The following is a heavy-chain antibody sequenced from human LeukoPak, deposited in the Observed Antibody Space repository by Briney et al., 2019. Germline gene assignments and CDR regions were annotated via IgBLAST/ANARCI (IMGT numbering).Heavy chain of an antibody. Sequence: QPGGSLRLSCAASGFTFSSYSMNWVSQAPGKGLEWVANIKEDGSEKYYVDSVRGRFTISRDNAKNSLYLQMSSLRAEDTAVYYCARGGSWFAPWGQGTLVTVSS. CDR1: GFTFSSYS. J-gene: IGHJ5*02. CDR2: IKEDGSEK. V-gene: IGHV3-7*01. CDR3: ARGGSWFAP. D-gene: IGHD3-10*01.